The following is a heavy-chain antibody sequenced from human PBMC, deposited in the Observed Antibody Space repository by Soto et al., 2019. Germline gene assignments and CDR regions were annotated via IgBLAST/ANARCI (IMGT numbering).Heavy chain of an antibody. Sequence: SETLSLTCTVSGGSISSSSYYWGWIRQPPGKGLEWIGSIYYSGSTYYNPSLKSRVTISVDTSKNQFSLKLSSVTAADTAVYYCARSVLLWFGEEYNWFDPWGQGTLVTVS. CDR1: GGSISSSSYY. V-gene: IGHV4-39*01. CDR3: ARSVLLWFGEEYNWFDP. D-gene: IGHD3-10*01. CDR2: IYYSGST. J-gene: IGHJ5*02.